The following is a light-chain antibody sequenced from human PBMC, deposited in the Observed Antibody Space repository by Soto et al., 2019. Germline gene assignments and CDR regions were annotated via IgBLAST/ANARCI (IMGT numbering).Light chain of an antibody. CDR3: QQFDSVPCT. Sequence: IQMTQSPSSLSASVGDRVTITCQASQDINNYLIWYQQKPGKAPKLLIYDASTLGTGVSSRFSGSGSGTHFILTIRSLQPEDIATYYCQQFDSVPCTFGQGTKLEIK. V-gene: IGKV1-33*01. CDR2: DAS. J-gene: IGKJ2*02. CDR1: QDINNY.